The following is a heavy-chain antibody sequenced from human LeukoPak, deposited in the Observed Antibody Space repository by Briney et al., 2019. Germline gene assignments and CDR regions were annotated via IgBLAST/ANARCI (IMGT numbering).Heavy chain of an antibody. Sequence: SETLSLTCTVSGGSISSGDYYWSWIRQPPGKGLEWIGYIDDSGNTNYNPSLKSQVTISVDKSRNQFSLKLSFVTAADTAMYYCARSDYHNSGSHTVFDAFDIWGQGTRVTVSS. J-gene: IGHJ3*02. CDR1: GGSISSGDYY. CDR3: ARSDYHNSGSHTVFDAFDI. V-gene: IGHV4-61*08. D-gene: IGHD3-10*01. CDR2: IDDSGNT.